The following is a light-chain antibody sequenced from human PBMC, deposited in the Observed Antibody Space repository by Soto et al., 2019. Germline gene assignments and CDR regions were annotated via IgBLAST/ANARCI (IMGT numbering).Light chain of an antibody. Sequence: LVFTQSPGAGSWSPLESCRACFRASQSVSSYLAWYQQKPGKAPRLLIYATSTRATGLPARFSGSGSGTEFTLTISSLQSQDFASYYCQQYNNWPQTFGQGTKVDIK. CDR3: QQYNNWPQT. CDR2: ATS. V-gene: IGKV3-15*01. CDR1: QSVSSY. J-gene: IGKJ1*01.